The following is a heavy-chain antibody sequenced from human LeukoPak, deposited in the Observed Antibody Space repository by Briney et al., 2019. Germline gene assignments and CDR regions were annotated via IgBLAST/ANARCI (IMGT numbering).Heavy chain of an antibody. V-gene: IGHV3-30*18. D-gene: IGHD5-24*01. CDR3: AKDRGDGYNIGFFPIDY. CDR1: GFTFSSYG. Sequence: GGSLRLSCAASGFTFSSYGMHWVRQAPGKGLEWVAVISYDGNNKYYADSVKGRFTISRDNSKNTLYLQMNSLRAEDTAVYYCAKDRGDGYNIGFFPIDYWGQGTLVTVSS. J-gene: IGHJ4*02. CDR2: ISYDGNNK.